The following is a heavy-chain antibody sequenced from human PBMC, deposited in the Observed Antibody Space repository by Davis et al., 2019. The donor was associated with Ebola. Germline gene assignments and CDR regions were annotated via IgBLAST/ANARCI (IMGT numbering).Heavy chain of an antibody. CDR3: ARMDVVVVAATRFKYYGMDV. CDR2: ISSSSSTI. J-gene: IGHJ6*02. D-gene: IGHD2-15*01. CDR1: GFTFSSYS. V-gene: IGHV3-48*02. Sequence: GESLKISCAASGFTFSSYSMNWVRQAPGKGLEWVSYISSSSSTIYYADSVKGRFTISRDNAKNSLYLQMNSLRDEDTAVYYCARMDVVVVAATRFKYYGMDVWGQGTTVTVSS.